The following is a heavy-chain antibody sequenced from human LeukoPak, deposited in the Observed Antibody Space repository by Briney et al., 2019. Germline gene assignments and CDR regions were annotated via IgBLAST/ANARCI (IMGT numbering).Heavy chain of an antibody. Sequence: EXXSLTXAVYGGSFSGYYWSWIRQPPGKGLEWIGEINHSGSTNYNPSLRSRVTISVDTSKNQFSLKLSSVTAADTAVYYCAREEFYYWSQGTLVTVSS. V-gene: IGHV4-34*01. J-gene: IGHJ4*02. CDR2: INHSGST. D-gene: IGHD3-10*01. CDR3: AREEFYY. CDR1: GGSFSGYY.